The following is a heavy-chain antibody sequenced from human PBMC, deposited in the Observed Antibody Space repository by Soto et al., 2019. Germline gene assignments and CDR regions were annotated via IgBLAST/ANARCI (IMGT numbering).Heavy chain of an antibody. CDR3: AKERATTTAFDY. CDR2: VNWNGRTT. J-gene: IGHJ4*02. Sequence: GGSLRLSCAASGFTFDDYVMHWVRQAPGKGLEWVASVNWNGRTTLYAAAVKGRFSVSRDNGKNTLFLQMNSLRAEDTAVYYCAKERATTTAFDYWGQGALVTVSS. D-gene: IGHD4-17*01. CDR1: GFTFDDYV. V-gene: IGHV3-20*04.